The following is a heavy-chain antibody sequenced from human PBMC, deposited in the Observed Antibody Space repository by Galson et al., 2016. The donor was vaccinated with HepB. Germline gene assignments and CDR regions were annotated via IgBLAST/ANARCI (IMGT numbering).Heavy chain of an antibody. CDR3: ASVVFDY. V-gene: IGHV3-30*03. D-gene: IGHD4-23*01. CDR1: GFSFNNYA. J-gene: IGHJ4*02. Sequence: SLRLSCAASGFSFNNYAMHWVRQAPGKGLEWVAVISSDGSNKFYVDAVKGRFTISRDNSRNTLYLQMNSLRADDTAVYYCASVVFDYWGQGTLVTVSS. CDR2: ISSDGSNK.